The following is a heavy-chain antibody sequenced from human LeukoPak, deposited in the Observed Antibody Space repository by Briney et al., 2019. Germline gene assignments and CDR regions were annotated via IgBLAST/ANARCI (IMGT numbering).Heavy chain of an antibody. CDR1: GFTFSSYG. CDR2: ISYDGSNK. J-gene: IGHJ4*02. CDR3: AKGRYTGSSFFDY. V-gene: IGHV3-30*18. Sequence: GRSLRLSCAASGFTFSSYGMHWVRQAPGKGLKWVAVISYDGSNKYYADSVKGRFTISRDNSKNTLYLQMNSLRPEDTAVYYCAKGRYTGSSFFDYWGQGTLVTVSS. D-gene: IGHD3-10*01.